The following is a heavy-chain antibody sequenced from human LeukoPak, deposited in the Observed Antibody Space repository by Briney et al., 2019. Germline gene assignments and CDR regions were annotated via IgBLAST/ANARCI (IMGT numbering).Heavy chain of an antibody. Sequence: GRSLRLSCAASGLTFSSYGMHWVRQAPGKGLEWVAVIWYDGSNKYYADSVKGRFTFSRDNSKNTLYLQMNSLRAEDTAVYYCARERAENSYSSSWDAFDYWGQGTLVTVSS. D-gene: IGHD6-13*01. CDR3: ARERAENSYSSSWDAFDY. J-gene: IGHJ4*02. CDR2: IWYDGSNK. CDR1: GLTFSSYG. V-gene: IGHV3-33*01.